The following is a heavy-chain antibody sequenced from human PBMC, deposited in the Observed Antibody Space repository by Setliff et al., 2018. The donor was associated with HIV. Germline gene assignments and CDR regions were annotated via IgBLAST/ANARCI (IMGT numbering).Heavy chain of an antibody. Sequence: SETLSLTCTVSRDSISSGNWWSWVRQPPGKGLEWIGEVYHTGSTNYNPSLNSRVTISVDKSKNQFSLKLSSVTAADTAVYYCARGSSWPYYFDYWGQGTLVTVSS. CDR2: VYHTGST. V-gene: IGHV4-4*02. D-gene: IGHD6-13*01. CDR1: RDSISSGNW. J-gene: IGHJ4*02. CDR3: ARGSSWPYYFDY.